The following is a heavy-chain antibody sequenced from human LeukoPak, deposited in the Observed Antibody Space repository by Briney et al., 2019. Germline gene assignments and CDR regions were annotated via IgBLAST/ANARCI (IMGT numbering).Heavy chain of an antibody. V-gene: IGHV3-48*01. CDR1: GFTFSIYS. Sequence: GGSLRLSCVASGFTFSIYSMSWVRQAPGKGLEWVSYISRSSSTLYYADSVKGRFTISRDDAKNSLYLQMNSLRAEDTAVYYCARDPAPSTVTTDYYFDYWGQGTLVTVSS. CDR2: ISRSSSTL. CDR3: ARDPAPSTVTTDYYFDY. J-gene: IGHJ4*02. D-gene: IGHD4-17*01.